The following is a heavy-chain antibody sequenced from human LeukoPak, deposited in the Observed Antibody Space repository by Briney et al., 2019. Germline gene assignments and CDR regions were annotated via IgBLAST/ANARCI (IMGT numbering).Heavy chain of an antibody. D-gene: IGHD2-2*01. CDR3: APFCSSTSCQNINFDY. Sequence: SETLSLTCTVSGGSISNNNYYWGWIRQPPGKGLEWIGSIYYSGSTYYNPSLKSRVTISVDTSKNQFSLKLTSVAAADTAVYYCAPFCSSTSCQNINFDYWGQGTLVTVSS. J-gene: IGHJ4*02. CDR1: GGSISNNNYY. V-gene: IGHV4-39*01. CDR2: IYYSGST.